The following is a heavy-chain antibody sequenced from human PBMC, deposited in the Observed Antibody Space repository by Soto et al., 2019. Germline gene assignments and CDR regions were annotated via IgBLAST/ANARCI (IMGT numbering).Heavy chain of an antibody. J-gene: IGHJ4*02. V-gene: IGHV3-7*01. CDR1: GFTFSSYW. D-gene: IGHD3-3*01. CDR3: ARDKSDYDFWSGHSY. CDR2: IKQDGSEK. Sequence: PGGSLRLSCAASGFTFSSYWMSWVRQAPGKGLEWVANIKQDGSEKYYVDSVKGRFTISRDNAKNSLYLQMNSLRAEDTAVYYCARDKSDYDFWSGHSYWGQGTLVTVSS.